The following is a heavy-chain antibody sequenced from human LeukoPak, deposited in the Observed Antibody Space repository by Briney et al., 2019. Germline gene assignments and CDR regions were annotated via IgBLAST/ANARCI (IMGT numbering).Heavy chain of an antibody. V-gene: IGHV4-39*07. D-gene: IGHD3-3*01. CDR3: ARDTQVYYDFWSGYYTRWFDP. Sequence: SETLSLTCTVSGGSISSSSYYWGWIRQPPGKGLEWIGSIYYSGSTYYNPSLKSRVTISVDTSKNQFSLKLSSVTAADTAVYYCARDTQVYYDFWSGYYTRWFDPWGQGTLVTVSS. CDR2: IYYSGST. J-gene: IGHJ5*02. CDR1: GGSISSSSYY.